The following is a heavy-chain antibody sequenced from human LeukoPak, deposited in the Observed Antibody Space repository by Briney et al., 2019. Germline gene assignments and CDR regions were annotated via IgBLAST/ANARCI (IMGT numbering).Heavy chain of an antibody. J-gene: IGHJ4*02. D-gene: IGHD5-24*01. CDR2: INNHGSGT. CDR3: TRDQGWQQFDS. Sequence: GGSLRLSCAASAFTFSDYWMTWVRQTPGKGLERVANINNHGSGTYYVDSVRGRFTISRDNAKNSLYLQMNSLRDDDTAVYFCTRDQGWQQFDSWGQGTLVTVSS. V-gene: IGHV3-7*01. CDR1: AFTFSDYW.